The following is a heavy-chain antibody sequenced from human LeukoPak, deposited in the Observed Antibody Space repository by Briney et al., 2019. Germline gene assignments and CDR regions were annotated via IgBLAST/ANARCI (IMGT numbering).Heavy chain of an antibody. CDR1: GGSISSYY. Sequence: PSETLSLTCTVSGGSISSYYWSWIRQPPGKGLEWIGYIHYSGSTNYNPSLKSRVTISVDTSKNQFSLKLISMTAADTAVYYCASSGYYMGSGYFDLWGRGTLVTVSS. D-gene: IGHD3-22*01. CDR3: ASSGYYMGSGYFDL. CDR2: IHYSGST. V-gene: IGHV4-59*01. J-gene: IGHJ2*01.